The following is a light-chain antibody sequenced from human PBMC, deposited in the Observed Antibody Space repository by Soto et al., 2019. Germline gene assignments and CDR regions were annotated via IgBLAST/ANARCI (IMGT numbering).Light chain of an antibody. Sequence: QSALTQPASVSGSPGQSITISCTGTSSDVGGYNYVSWYQHHPGKAPKLLIYEVTYRPSGVSNRFSGSKSGNTASLTISGLQAEDEADYYCSSNTATYTFVFGTGTKVTVL. J-gene: IGLJ1*01. CDR3: SSNTATYTFV. CDR2: EVT. V-gene: IGLV2-14*01. CDR1: SSDVGGYNY.